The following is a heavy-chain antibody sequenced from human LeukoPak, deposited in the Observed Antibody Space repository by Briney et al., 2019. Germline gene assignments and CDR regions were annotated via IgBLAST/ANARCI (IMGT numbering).Heavy chain of an antibody. D-gene: IGHD3-22*01. CDR2: ISYDGSNK. CDR1: GFTFSSYG. Sequence: PGGTLRLSCAASGFTFSSYGMSWVRQAPGKGLEWVAVISYDGSNKYYADSVKGRFTISRDNSKNTLYLQMNSLRAEDTAVYYCAKVAVYYDSSGRDYWGQGSLVTVSS. J-gene: IGHJ4*02. V-gene: IGHV3-30*18. CDR3: AKVAVYYDSSGRDY.